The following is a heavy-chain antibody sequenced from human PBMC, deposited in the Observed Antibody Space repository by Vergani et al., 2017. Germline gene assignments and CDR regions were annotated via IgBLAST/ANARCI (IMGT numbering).Heavy chain of an antibody. CDR2: IWYDGSNK. Sequence: QVQLVESGGVVVQPGRSLRLSCAASGFTFSSYGMHWVRQAPGKGLEWVAVIWYDGSNKYYADSVKGRFTITRDNSKNTLYLQMNSLRAEDTAVYYCANLVVGRRLDAFDIWGQGTMVTVSS. D-gene: IGHD2-21*01. V-gene: IGHV3-33*06. J-gene: IGHJ3*02. CDR1: GFTFSSYG. CDR3: ANLVVGRRLDAFDI.